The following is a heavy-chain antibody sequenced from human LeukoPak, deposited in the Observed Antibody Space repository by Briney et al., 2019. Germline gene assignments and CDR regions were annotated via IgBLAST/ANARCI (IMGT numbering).Heavy chain of an antibody. CDR1: GGSISSYY. D-gene: IGHD2/OR15-2a*01. Sequence: SETLSLTCTVSGGSISSYYWSWIRQPPGKGLEWIGEINHSGYTNYYPSLKSRVTISVDTSKNQFSLRLSSVTAADTAVYYCARNDYFGINNGMDVWGQGTTVTVS. CDR2: INHSGYT. CDR3: ARNDYFGINNGMDV. J-gene: IGHJ6*02. V-gene: IGHV4-34*01.